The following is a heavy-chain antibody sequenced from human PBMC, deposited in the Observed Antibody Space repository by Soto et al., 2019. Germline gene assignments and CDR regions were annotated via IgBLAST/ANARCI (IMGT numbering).Heavy chain of an antibody. J-gene: IGHJ4*02. V-gene: IGHV4-39*01. D-gene: IGHD5-12*01. CDR1: GGSISSSSYY. CDR3: ASIHAVRDSGYDNYYFDY. CDR2: IYYSGST. Sequence: PSETLSLTCTVSGGSISSSSYYWGWIRQPPGKGLEWIGSIYYSGSTYYNPSLKSRVTISVDTSKNQFSLKLSSVTAADTAVYYCASIHAVRDSGYDNYYFDYWGQGTLVTVSS.